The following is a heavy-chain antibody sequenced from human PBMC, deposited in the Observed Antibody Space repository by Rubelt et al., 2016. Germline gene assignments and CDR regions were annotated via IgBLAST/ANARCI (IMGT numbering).Heavy chain of an antibody. Sequence: QVQLQQWGAGLLKPSETLSLTCAVYGGSFSGYYWSWIRQPPGKGLEWMGSIYYSGSTYYNPALKSRVTISVDTSKNQFSLKLSSVTAADTAVYYCARAVSYYDSSGYGYYYYMDVWGKGTTVTVSS. CDR3: ARAVSYYDSSGYGYYYYMDV. V-gene: IGHV4-34*01. D-gene: IGHD3-22*01. CDR2: IYYSGST. J-gene: IGHJ6*03. CDR1: GGSFSGYY.